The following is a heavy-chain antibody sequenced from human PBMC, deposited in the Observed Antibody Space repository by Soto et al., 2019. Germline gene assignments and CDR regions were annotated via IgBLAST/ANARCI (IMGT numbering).Heavy chain of an antibody. D-gene: IGHD3-22*01. CDR1: GFTFNNAW. CDR2: IKQDGSGK. J-gene: IGHJ6*02. Sequence: GGSLRLSCAASGFTFNNAWMNWVRQAPGKGLEWVANIKQDGSGKYYVDSVKGRFTISRDNAKNSLYLQMNSLRAEDTAVYYCARFYYDSSGYLPSPYYYYYGMDVWGQGTTVTVSS. CDR3: ARFYYDSSGYLPSPYYYYYGMDV. V-gene: IGHV3-7*04.